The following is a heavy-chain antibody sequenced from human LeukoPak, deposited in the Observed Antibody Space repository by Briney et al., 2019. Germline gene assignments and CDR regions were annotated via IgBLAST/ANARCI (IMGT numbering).Heavy chain of an antibody. CDR2: IIPILGIA. CDR1: GGTFSSYA. V-gene: IGHV1-69*04. CDR3: ARGFYDPEAKYSSSPVDY. D-gene: IGHD6-6*01. J-gene: IGHJ4*02. Sequence: ASVKVSCKASGGTFSSYAISWVRQAPGQGLEWMGRIIPILGIANYAQKFQGRVTITADKSTSTAYMELSSLRSEDTAVYYCARGFYDPEAKYSSSPVDYWGQGTLVTVSS.